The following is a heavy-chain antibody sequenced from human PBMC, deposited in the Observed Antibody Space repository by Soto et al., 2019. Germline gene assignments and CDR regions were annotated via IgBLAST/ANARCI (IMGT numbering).Heavy chain of an antibody. D-gene: IGHD5-18*01. CDR3: SRGILV. J-gene: IGHJ4*02. V-gene: IGHV4-31*03. CDR1: GGSINSGGYC. Sequence: QVQLQESGPGLVKPSQTLSLTCTVSGGSINSGGYCWSWIRQHPGKGLDWIGCISYGGRTPYNPSLKSRVLISVDTSKNQFSLKLTSVTAADTAVYYCSRGILVWGQGALITVSS. CDR2: ISYGGRT.